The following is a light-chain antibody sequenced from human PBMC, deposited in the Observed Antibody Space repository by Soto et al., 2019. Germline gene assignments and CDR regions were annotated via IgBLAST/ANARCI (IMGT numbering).Light chain of an antibody. CDR1: QSVSSSY. J-gene: IGKJ5*01. V-gene: IGKV3-20*01. CDR3: QQYGSSPPIT. Sequence: EIVLTQSPGTLSLSPGERATISCMASQSVSSSYLAWYQQKPGQAPRLLIYGASSRATGIPDRFSGSGSGTAFTLTIRSLQPEDFAVYYCQQYGSSPPITFGQGTRLEIK. CDR2: GAS.